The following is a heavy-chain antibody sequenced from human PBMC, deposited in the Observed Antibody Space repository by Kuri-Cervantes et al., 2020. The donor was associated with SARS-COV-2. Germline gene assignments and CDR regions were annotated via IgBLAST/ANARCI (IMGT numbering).Heavy chain of an antibody. V-gene: IGHV4-61*10. D-gene: IGHD3-22*01. CDR3: ARGDSSGYYQTTFHL. CDR1: GGSVSSGSYY. J-gene: IGHJ3*01. CDR2: IYSSGST. Sequence: AETLTLTCSVSGGSVSSGSYYWNWIRQPAGKGLEWIGCIYSSGSTDYNPSPKTRVTISVDTSKSQFSLRLTSVTAADTALYYCARGDSSGYYQTTFHLWGQGTMVTVSS.